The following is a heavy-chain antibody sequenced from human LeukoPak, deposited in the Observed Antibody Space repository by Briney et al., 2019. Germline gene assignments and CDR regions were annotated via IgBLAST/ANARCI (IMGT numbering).Heavy chain of an antibody. CDR1: GGSISSYY. D-gene: IGHD4-23*01. CDR3: ARRDSGGDAFDI. J-gene: IGHJ3*02. V-gene: IGHV4-59*08. Sequence: SETLSLTCTVSGGSISSYYWSWIRQPPGKGLEWIGYIYYSGSTNYNPSLKSRVTISGDTSKKQFSLKLTSVTAADTAAYYCARRDSGGDAFDIWGQGTMVTVSS. CDR2: IYYSGST.